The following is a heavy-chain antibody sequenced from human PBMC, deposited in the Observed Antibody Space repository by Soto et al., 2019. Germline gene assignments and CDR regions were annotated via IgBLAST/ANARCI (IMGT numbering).Heavy chain of an antibody. CDR2: IIPIFGTA. CDR1: GGTFSSYA. J-gene: IGHJ5*02. V-gene: IGHV1-69*01. Sequence: QVQLVQSGAEVKKPGSSVKVSCKASGGTFSSYAISWVRQAPGQGLEWMGGIIPIFGTANYAQKFQGRVTITADESTSTAYMELSSLRSEDTAVYYCAREDSAGFIAAAGDNWFDPWGQGTLVTVSS. CDR3: AREDSAGFIAAAGDNWFDP. D-gene: IGHD6-13*01.